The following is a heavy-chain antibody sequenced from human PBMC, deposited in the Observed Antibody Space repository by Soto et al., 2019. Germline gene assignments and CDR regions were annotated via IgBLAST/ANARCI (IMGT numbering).Heavy chain of an antibody. J-gene: IGHJ5*02. D-gene: IGHD6-13*01. CDR2: IYHSVST. CDR3: ARQPYTSSWYNWFDP. CDR1: GGSISSGGYS. V-gene: IGHV4-30-2*05. Sequence: PSETLSLTCAVSGGSISSGGYSWSWIRQPPGKGLECIGYIYHSVSTYYNPSLKSRVTISVDTSKNQFSLKLSSVTAADSAVYYCARQPYTSSWYNWFDPWGQGTLVTVSS.